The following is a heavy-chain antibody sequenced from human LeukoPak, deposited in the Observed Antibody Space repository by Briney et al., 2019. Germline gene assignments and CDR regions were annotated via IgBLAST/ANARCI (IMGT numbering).Heavy chain of an antibody. J-gene: IGHJ4*02. Sequence: PGGSLRLSCAASGFTFSSYWMSWVRRAPGKGLEWVANIKQDGSEKYYVDSVKGRFTISRDNAKNSLYLQMNSLRAEDTAVYYCARLRYFDWSGGREFDHWGQGTLVTVSS. D-gene: IGHD3-9*01. CDR2: IKQDGSEK. V-gene: IGHV3-7*01. CDR1: GFTFSSYW. CDR3: ARLRYFDWSGGREFDH.